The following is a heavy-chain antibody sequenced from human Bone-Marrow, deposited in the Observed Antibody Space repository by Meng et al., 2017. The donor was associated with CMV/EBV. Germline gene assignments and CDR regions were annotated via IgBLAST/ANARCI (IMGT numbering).Heavy chain of an antibody. D-gene: IGHD6-6*01. J-gene: IGHJ4*02. CDR3: ARSLRRSSSSSAGFDY. V-gene: IGHV1-2*02. Sequence: ASVKVSCKASGYTFTGYYMHWVRQAPGQGLEWMGWINPNSGGTNYAQKFQGRVTMTRDTSISTAYMELCRLRSDDTAVYYCARSLRRSSSSSAGFDYWGQGTLVTVSS. CDR2: INPNSGGT. CDR1: GYTFTGYY.